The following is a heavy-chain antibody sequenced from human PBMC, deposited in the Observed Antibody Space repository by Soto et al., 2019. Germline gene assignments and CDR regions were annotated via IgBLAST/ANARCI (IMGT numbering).Heavy chain of an antibody. V-gene: IGHV4-39*01. Sequence: PSETLSLTCTVSGGSISSSSYYWGWIRQPPGKGLEWIGSIYYSGSTYYNPSLKSRVTISVDTSKNQFSLKLSSVTAADTAVYYCARGDGSSSFGYYYYYGMDVWGQGTTVTVSS. CDR2: IYYSGST. CDR1: GGSISSSSYY. J-gene: IGHJ6*02. CDR3: ARGDGSSSFGYYYYYGMDV. D-gene: IGHD6-6*01.